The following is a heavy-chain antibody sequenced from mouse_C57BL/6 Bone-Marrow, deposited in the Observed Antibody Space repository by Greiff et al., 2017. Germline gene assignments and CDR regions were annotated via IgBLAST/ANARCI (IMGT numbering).Heavy chain of an antibody. J-gene: IGHJ4*01. Sequence: VESGGDLVKPGGSLKLSCAASGFTFSSYGMSWVRQTPDKRLEWVATISSGGSYTYYPDSVKGRFTISRDNAKNTLYLQMSSLKSEDTAMYYCARHYDYYAMDYWGQGTSVTVSS. CDR1: GFTFSSYG. CDR3: ARHYDYYAMDY. CDR2: ISSGGSYT. V-gene: IGHV5-6*01.